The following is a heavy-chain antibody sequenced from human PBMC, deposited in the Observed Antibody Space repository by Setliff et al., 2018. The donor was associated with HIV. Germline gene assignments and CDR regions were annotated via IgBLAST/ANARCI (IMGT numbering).Heavy chain of an antibody. J-gene: IGHJ2*01. CDR2: IYTNGNT. V-gene: IGHV4-61*02. Sequence: PSETLSLTCTVSGGSISRGSYYWSWIRQPAGKGLEWIGRIYTNGNTNYNPSLKSRVTVSADTSKNQFSLKLNSVTAADTAVYYCARGPAEWQIVVVPAAHWYFDLWGRGTLVTVPQ. D-gene: IGHD2-2*01. CDR3: ARGPAEWQIVVVPAAHWYFDL. CDR1: GGSISRGSYY.